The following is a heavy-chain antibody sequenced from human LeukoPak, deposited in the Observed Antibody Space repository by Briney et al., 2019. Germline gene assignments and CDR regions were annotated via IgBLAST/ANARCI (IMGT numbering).Heavy chain of an antibody. CDR1: GGSTSSYY. V-gene: IGHV4-59*01. J-gene: IGHJ6*03. Sequence: NTSETLSLTCTVSGGSTSSYYWSWIRQPPGKGLEWIGYIYYSGSTNYNPSLKSRVTISVDTSKNQFSLKLSSVTAADTAVYYCARGLRKDIYYYYYYMDVWGKGTTVTVSS. CDR3: ARGLRKDIYYYYYYMDV. CDR2: IYYSGST.